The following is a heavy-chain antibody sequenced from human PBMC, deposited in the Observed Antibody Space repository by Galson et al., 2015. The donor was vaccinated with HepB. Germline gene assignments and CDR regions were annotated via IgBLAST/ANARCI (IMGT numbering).Heavy chain of an antibody. J-gene: IGHJ6*02. CDR2: INTGNGNT. CDR1: GYTFTTYA. CDR3: ARDIYTNGYYYYYAMDV. Sequence: SVKVSCKASGYTFTTYAIHWVRQAPGQRLEWMGWINTGNGNTKYSQKFQGRVTITRDTSASRAYMELSSLRPEDTAVYYCARDIYTNGYYYYYAMDVWGQGTTVTVSS. V-gene: IGHV1-3*04. D-gene: IGHD2-2*02.